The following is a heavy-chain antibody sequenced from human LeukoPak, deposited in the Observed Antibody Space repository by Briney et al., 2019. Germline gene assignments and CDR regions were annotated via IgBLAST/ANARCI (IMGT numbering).Heavy chain of an antibody. J-gene: IGHJ4*02. V-gene: IGHV1-3*01. CDR3: ARGYYDLLTGHVVTYYFDY. Sequence: ASVKVSCKASGYILTNYAIHWVRQAPGQRLEWMGWINAGNGKANYSQKFRGRVTLTRDTSASTAYMELCSLRSEDTAVYYCARGYYDLLTGHVVTYYFDYWGQGTLVTVSS. CDR1: GYILTNYA. D-gene: IGHD3-9*01. CDR2: INAGNGKA.